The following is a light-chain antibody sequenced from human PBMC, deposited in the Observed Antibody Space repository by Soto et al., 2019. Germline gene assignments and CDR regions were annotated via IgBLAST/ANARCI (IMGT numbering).Light chain of an antibody. V-gene: IGKV3-20*01. J-gene: IGKJ2*01. CDR2: GAS. CDR3: QQVCRSIPPT. Sequence: EIVMTQSPGTLSLSPGERATISCRASQVIGSRYLAWYHQKSGQAPRLLIYGASSRATGIPDRFSGSGSGTDFALTISRLEPEDFGVYYWQQVCRSIPPTFGQGTKLESK. CDR1: QVIGSRY.